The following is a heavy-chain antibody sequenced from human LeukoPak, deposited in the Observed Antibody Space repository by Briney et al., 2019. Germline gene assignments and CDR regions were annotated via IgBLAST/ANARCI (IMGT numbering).Heavy chain of an antibody. CDR3: AREGRVREADH. J-gene: IGHJ4*02. CDR1: GGSISSGGYY. Sequence: SETLSLTCTVSGGSISSGGYYWSWIRQPPGKGLEWIGYIYHSGSTYYNPSLKSRVTISVDRSKNQFSLKLSSVTAADTAVYYCAREGRVREADHWGQGTLVTVSS. CDR2: IYHSGST. D-gene: IGHD1-1*01. V-gene: IGHV4-30-2*01.